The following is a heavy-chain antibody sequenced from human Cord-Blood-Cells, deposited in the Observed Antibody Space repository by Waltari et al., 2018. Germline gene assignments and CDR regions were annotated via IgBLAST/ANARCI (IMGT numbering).Heavy chain of an antibody. CDR3: ARGRYYGSGSLGYWFDP. Sequence: QVQLVQSGAEVKKPGASVKVSCKASGYTFTSYDINWVRQATGRGLEWMGWMNPNSGNTGYAQKFQGRVTMTRNTSISTAYMELSSLRSEDTAVYYCARGRYYGSGSLGYWFDPWGQGTLVTVSS. CDR1: GYTFTSYD. V-gene: IGHV1-8*01. CDR2: MNPNSGNT. J-gene: IGHJ5*02. D-gene: IGHD3-10*01.